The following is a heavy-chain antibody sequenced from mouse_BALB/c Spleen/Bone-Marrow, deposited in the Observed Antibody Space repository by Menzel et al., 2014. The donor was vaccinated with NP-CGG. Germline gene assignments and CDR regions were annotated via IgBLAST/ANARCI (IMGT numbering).Heavy chain of an antibody. Sequence: VQLVESGPGLVAPSQSLSIPCTISGFSLTSYGVHWVRQPPGKGLEWLAVIWSDGGTTYNSTLKSRLSISKDNSKSQVFLKMNSLQTDDTAVYFCARDYDNDDGLAYWGQGTLVTVSA. CDR3: ARDYDNDDGLAY. D-gene: IGHD2-4*01. V-gene: IGHV2-6-1*01. CDR1: GFSLTSYG. J-gene: IGHJ3*01. CDR2: IWSDGGT.